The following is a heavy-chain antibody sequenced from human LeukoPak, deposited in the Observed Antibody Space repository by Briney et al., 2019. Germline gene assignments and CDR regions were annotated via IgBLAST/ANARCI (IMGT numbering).Heavy chain of an antibody. CDR1: GDSVSTNSVA. CDR2: TSYRSKWYN. CDR3: AREAEITRFDY. D-gene: IGHD5-24*01. Sequence: SQTLSLTCAISGDSVSTNSVAWNWIRQSPSRGLEWLGRTSYRSKWYNDYAVSVKSRITITPDASKNQFSLQLNSVTPEDTAVYYCAREAEITRFDYWGQGTLVTVSS. J-gene: IGHJ4*02. V-gene: IGHV6-1*01.